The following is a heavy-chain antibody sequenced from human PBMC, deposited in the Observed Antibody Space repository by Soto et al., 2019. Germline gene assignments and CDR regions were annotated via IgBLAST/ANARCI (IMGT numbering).Heavy chain of an antibody. D-gene: IGHD1-7*01. Sequence: QVQLVESGGGLVKPGGSLRLSCAASGLTFSDYYMSWIRQAPGKGLEWVSYITHRGDYTKYADSVQGRFTISRDNAKNXLXXQMXXXXXXXXXXXXCARELDGIDVWGQGTTVIVSS. CDR1: GLTFSDYY. CDR2: ITHRGDYT. J-gene: IGHJ6*02. CDR3: ARELDGIDV. V-gene: IGHV3-11*05.